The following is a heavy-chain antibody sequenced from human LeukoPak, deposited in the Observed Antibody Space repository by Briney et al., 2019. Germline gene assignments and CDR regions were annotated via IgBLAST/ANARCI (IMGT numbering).Heavy chain of an antibody. V-gene: IGHV4-61*08. J-gene: IGHJ4*02. D-gene: IGHD3-3*01. CDR2: IYYSGST. CDR3: ARSGYYTYYFDY. Sequence: SQTLSLTCTVSGGSISSGGYYWSWIRQPPGKGLEWIGYIYYSGSTNYNPSLKSRVTISVDTSKNQFSLKLSSVTAADTAVYYCARSGYYTYYFDYWGQGTLVTVSS. CDR1: GGSISSGGYY.